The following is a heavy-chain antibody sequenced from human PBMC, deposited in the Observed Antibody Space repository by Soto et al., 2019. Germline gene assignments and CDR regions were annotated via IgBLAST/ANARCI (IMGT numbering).Heavy chain of an antibody. CDR2: ISYDGSNE. CDR3: AKDHPMTSSYYHVMDV. V-gene: IGHV3-30*18. CDR1: GFTFSSYG. D-gene: IGHD2-21*02. Sequence: GGSLRLSCAVSGFTFSSYGMHWVRQAPGKGLEWVAHISYDGSNEHYVDSVKGRFTISRDNSKNTLYLQMNSLRAEDTAVYYCAKDHPMTSSYYHVMDVWGQGTTVTV. J-gene: IGHJ6*02.